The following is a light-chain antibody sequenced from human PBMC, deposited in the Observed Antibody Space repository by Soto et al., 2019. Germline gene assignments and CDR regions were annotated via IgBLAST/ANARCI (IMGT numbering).Light chain of an antibody. V-gene: IGKV1-5*01. CDR3: LQSNRYALT. J-gene: IGKJ1*01. CDR1: QTISSW. CDR2: DAS. Sequence: DIQMNQSPSTLAASVGDSGTITCRDSQTISSWLAWYQQKLGKAPEVXIYDASTLESGVPSRFSGSGAGTEFSLTISGLQPDDFAVYYCLQSNRYALTFGQGTKVDI.